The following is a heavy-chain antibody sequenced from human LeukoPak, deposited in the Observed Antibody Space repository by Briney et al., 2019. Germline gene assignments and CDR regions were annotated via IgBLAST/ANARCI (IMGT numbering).Heavy chain of an antibody. CDR3: ARDIAATGTYTDY. CDR2: ISWNSGSI. V-gene: IGHV3-9*01. CDR1: GFTFDDYA. D-gene: IGHD6-13*01. J-gene: IGHJ4*02. Sequence: LRLSCAASGFTFDDYAMHWVRQAPGKGLEWVSGISWNSGSIGYADSVKGRFTISRDNSKNTLYLQMNSLRTEDTAVYYCARDIAATGTYTDYWGQGTLVTVSS.